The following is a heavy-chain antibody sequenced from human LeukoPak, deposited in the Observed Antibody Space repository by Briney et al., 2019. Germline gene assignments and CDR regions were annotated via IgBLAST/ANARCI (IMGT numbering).Heavy chain of an antibody. J-gene: IGHJ6*02. Sequence: GGSLRLSCAASGFTFSTYSMNWVRQAPGKGLEWVSSISSSSSYIYYADSVKGRLTISRDNAKNSLYPQMNSLRDEDTAVYYCARDGWSGYYTGYYYYGMDVWGQGTTVTVSS. CDR2: ISSSSSYI. V-gene: IGHV3-21*01. D-gene: IGHD3-3*01. CDR1: GFTFSTYS. CDR3: ARDGWSGYYTGYYYYGMDV.